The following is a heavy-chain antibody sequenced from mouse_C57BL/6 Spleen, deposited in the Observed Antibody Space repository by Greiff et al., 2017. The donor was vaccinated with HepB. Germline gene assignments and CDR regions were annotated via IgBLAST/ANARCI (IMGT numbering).Heavy chain of an antibody. CDR3: ARDYGSSYHYAMDY. D-gene: IGHD1-1*01. CDR1: GYTFTSYW. V-gene: IGHV1-69*01. Sequence: QVQLQQPGAELVMPGASVKLSCKASGYTFTSYWIHWVKQRPGQGLEWIGEIDPSDSYTNYNQKFKGKSTLTVDKSSSTAYMQLSSLTSEDSAVYYCARDYGSSYHYAMDYWGQGTSVTVSS. J-gene: IGHJ4*01. CDR2: IDPSDSYT.